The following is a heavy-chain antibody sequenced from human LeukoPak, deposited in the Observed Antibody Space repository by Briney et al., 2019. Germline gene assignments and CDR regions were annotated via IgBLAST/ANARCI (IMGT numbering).Heavy chain of an antibody. CDR2: ISYDGSNK. J-gene: IGHJ4*02. CDR1: GFTFSSYA. V-gene: IGHV3-30-3*01. D-gene: IGHD6-19*01. CDR3: AKDRGSGWYQPIDY. Sequence: GGSLRLSCAASGFTFSSYAMHWVRQAPGKGLEWVAVISYDGSNKYCADSVKGRFTISRDNSKNTLYLQMNSLRAEDTAVYYCAKDRGSGWYQPIDYWGQGTLVTVSS.